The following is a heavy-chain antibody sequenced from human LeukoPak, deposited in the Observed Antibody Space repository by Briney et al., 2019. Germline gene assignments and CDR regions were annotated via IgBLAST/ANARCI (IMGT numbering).Heavy chain of an antibody. CDR2: INSDGINT. D-gene: IGHD3-9*01. V-gene: IGHV3-74*01. J-gene: IGHJ4*02. CDR1: GFTFSNYW. CDR3: AREVRYFALGDY. Sequence: AGGSLRLSCAASGFTFSNYWMHWVRQAPGKGLVWVSRINSDGINTSYADSVKGRFTISRDNAKNTLNLQMNSLRAEDTAVYYCAREVRYFALGDYWGQGTLVTVSS.